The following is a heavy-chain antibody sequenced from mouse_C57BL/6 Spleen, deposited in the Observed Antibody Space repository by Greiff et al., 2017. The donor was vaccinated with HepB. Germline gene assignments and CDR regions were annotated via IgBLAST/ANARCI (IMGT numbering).Heavy chain of an antibody. CDR3: ARHRGYDEGYWYFDV. CDR2: IYPGGGYT. CDR1: GYTFTNYW. Sequence: VQLVESGAELVRPGTSVKMSCKASGYTFTNYWIGWAKQRPGHGLEWIGDIYPGGGYTNYNEKFKGKATLTADKSSSTAYMQFSSLTSEDSAIYYCARHRGYDEGYWYFDVWGTGTTVTVSS. V-gene: IGHV1-63*01. D-gene: IGHD2-2*01. J-gene: IGHJ1*03.